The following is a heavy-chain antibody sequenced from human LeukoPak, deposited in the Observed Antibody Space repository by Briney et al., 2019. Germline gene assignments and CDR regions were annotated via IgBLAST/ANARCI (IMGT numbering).Heavy chain of an antibody. CDR1: GYTFTSYY. CDR3: ATSGYDFWSGYTPSGAFDY. V-gene: IGHV1-46*01. D-gene: IGHD3-3*01. J-gene: IGHJ4*02. CDR2: INPSGGST. Sequence: ASVKVSCKASGYTFTSYYMHWVRPAPGQGLEWMGIINPSGGSTSYAQKFQGRVTMTRDMSTSTVYMELSSLRSEDTAVYYCATSGYDFWSGYTPSGAFDYWGQGTLVTVSS.